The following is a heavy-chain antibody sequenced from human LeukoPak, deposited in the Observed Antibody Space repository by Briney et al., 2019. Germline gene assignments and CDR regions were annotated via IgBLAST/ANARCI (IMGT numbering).Heavy chain of an antibody. V-gene: IGHV1-8*01. J-gene: IGHJ5*02. CDR2: MNPNSGNT. D-gene: IGHD5-24*01. Sequence: ASVKVSCKASGYTFTSYDMNWVRQATGQGLEWMGWMNPNSGNTGYAQKSQGRVTMTRNTSISTAYMELSSLRSENTAVYYCARGGRDGYNRHNWFDPWGQGTLVTVSS. CDR1: GYTFTSYD. CDR3: ARGGRDGYNRHNWFDP.